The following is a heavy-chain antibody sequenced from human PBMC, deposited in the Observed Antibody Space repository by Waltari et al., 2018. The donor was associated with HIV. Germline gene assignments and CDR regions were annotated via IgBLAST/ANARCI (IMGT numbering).Heavy chain of an antibody. CDR2: INPNSGGT. D-gene: IGHD3-3*01. J-gene: IGHJ5*02. CDR1: GYTFTGSY. Sequence: QVQLVQPGAEVTKPGASVKVSCKASGYTFTGSYMHRVRQAPGQGLAWKGWINPNSGGTNYAQKFQGRVTMTRDTSISTAYMELSRLRSDDTAVYYCARDRGRFLGSNWFDPWGQGTLVTVSS. CDR3: ARDRGRFLGSNWFDP. V-gene: IGHV1-2*02.